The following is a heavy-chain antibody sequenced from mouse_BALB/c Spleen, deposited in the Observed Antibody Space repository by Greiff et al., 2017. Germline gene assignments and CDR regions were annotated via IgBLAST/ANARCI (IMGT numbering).Heavy chain of an antibody. CDR3: AHDGYYAWFAY. D-gene: IGHD2-3*01. Sequence: EVQVVESGGGLVQPGGSRKLSCAASGFTFSSFGMHWVRQAPEKGLEWVAYISSGSSTIYYADTVKGRFTISRDNPKNTLFLQMTSLRSEDTAMYYCAHDGYYAWFAYWGQGTLVTVSA. CDR1: GFTFSSFG. V-gene: IGHV5-17*02. J-gene: IGHJ3*01. CDR2: ISSGSSTI.